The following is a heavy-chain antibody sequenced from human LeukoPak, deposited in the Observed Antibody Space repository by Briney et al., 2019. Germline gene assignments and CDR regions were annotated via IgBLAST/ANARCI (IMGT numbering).Heavy chain of an antibody. Sequence: GGPLRLSCAASGFTFSSYWMSWVRQAPGEGLEWVANIKQEGSEKYYVDSVKGRFTISRDNTKNSLYLQMNSLRDEDTAVYYCARDRCSGGSCYPGGYWGQGTLVTVSS. J-gene: IGHJ4*02. V-gene: IGHV3-7*01. CDR1: GFTFSSYW. D-gene: IGHD2-15*01. CDR2: IKQEGSEK. CDR3: ARDRCSGGSCYPGGY.